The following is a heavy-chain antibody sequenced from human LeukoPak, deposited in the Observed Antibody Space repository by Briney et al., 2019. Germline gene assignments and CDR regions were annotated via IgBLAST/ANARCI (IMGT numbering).Heavy chain of an antibody. V-gene: IGHV1-8*01. CDR1: GYTFTSYD. Sequence: ASVKVSCKASGYTFTSYDINWVRQATGQGLEWMGWMNPNSDNTGYAQKFQGRVTMTRNTSISTAYMELSSLRSEDTAVYYCARGQTKDLFYYYYYYYMDVWGKGTTVTISS. D-gene: IGHD1-14*01. J-gene: IGHJ6*03. CDR3: ARGQTKDLFYYYYYYYMDV. CDR2: MNPNSDNT.